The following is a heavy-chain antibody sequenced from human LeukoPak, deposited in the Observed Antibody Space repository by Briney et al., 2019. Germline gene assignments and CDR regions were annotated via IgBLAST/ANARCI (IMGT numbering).Heavy chain of an antibody. V-gene: IGHV3-9*03. CDR3: AKSSIFGVAPGYYFDY. CDR2: ISWNSGSI. CDR1: GFTFDDYA. J-gene: IGHJ4*02. Sequence: PGRSLRLSCAASGFTFDDYAMHWVRQAPGKGLEWVSGISWNSGSIGYADSVKGRFTISRDNAKNSLYLQMNSLRAEDMALYYCAKSSIFGVAPGYYFDYWGQGTLVTVSS. D-gene: IGHD3-3*01.